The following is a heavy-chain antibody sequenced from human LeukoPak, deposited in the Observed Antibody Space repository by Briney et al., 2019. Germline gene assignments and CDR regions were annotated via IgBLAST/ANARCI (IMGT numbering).Heavy chain of an antibody. D-gene: IGHD3-10*01. CDR3: AHRGVVREKYFLH. V-gene: IGHV2-5*01. J-gene: IGHJ2*01. CDR1: GFSLSRNTVG. Sequence: SGPTLVKPTQTLTLTCTFSGFSLSRNTVGVGWIRQPPGRALEWLASIYWNDNKRYRPSLRDRVTITKDTSKNQVVLTMTNMDPVDTATYYCAHRGVVREKYFLHWGRGTLVTVSS. CDR2: IYWNDNK.